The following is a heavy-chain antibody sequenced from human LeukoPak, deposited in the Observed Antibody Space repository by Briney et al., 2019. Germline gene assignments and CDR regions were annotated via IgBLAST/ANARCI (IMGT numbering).Heavy chain of an antibody. J-gene: IGHJ4*02. CDR1: GFTFSDYY. CDR3: AREVDTAMVKDY. CDR2: ISGSSSYT. D-gene: IGHD5-18*01. Sequence: GGSLRLSCAASGFTFSDYYMSWIRQAPGKGLEWVSYISGSSSYTDYADSVKGRLTISRDNAKNSLYLQMNSLRAEDTAVYYCAREVDTAMVKDYWGQGTLVTVSS. V-gene: IGHV3-11*06.